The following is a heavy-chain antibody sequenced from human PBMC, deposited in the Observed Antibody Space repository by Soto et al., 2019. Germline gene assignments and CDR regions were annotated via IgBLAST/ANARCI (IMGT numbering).Heavy chain of an antibody. Sequence: QVQLVQSGAEVKKPESSVKVSCEAPGGTFSTYAISWVRQAPEQGLEWMGGIIPMFGTANYAQRFQDRVTITADESTNTVYMELSSLRSEDTAVYFCASGIQLWLRRINNGYSGWGQGTLVTVSS. J-gene: IGHJ4*02. CDR1: GGTFSTYA. CDR3: ASGIQLWLRRINNGYSG. D-gene: IGHD5-18*01. V-gene: IGHV1-69*12. CDR2: IIPMFGTA.